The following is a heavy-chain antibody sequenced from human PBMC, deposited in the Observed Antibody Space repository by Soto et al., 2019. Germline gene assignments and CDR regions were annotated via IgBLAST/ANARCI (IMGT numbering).Heavy chain of an antibody. D-gene: IGHD2-15*01. J-gene: IGHJ6*02. V-gene: IGHV3-30*18. Sequence: QSGGSLRLSCAASGFTFSSYGMHWVRQAPGKGLEWVAVISYDGSNKYYADSVKGRFTISRDNSKNTLYLQMNSLRAEETAVYYCAKDLSPESSGNYYYYGMDVWGQGTTVTVSS. CDR2: ISYDGSNK. CDR3: AKDLSPESSGNYYYYGMDV. CDR1: GFTFSSYG.